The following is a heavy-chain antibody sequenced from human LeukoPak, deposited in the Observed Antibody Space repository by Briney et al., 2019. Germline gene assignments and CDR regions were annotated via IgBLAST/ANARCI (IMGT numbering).Heavy chain of an antibody. CDR3: ARDLGYDSSGFSLDY. D-gene: IGHD3-22*01. V-gene: IGHV3-21*04. CDR2: ISSSSSYI. Sequence: PGGSLRLSCAASGFTFSSYSMNWVRQAPGKGLEWVSSISSSSSYIYYADSVKGRFTISRDNAKNSLYLQMNSLRAEDTAVYYCARDLGYDSSGFSLDYWGQGTLVTVSS. CDR1: GFTFSSYS. J-gene: IGHJ4*02.